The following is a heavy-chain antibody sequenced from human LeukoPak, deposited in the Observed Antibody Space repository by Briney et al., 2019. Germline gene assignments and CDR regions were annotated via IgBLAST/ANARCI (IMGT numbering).Heavy chain of an antibody. CDR2: IYYSGST. V-gene: IGHV4-61*01. CDR3: ARGPERTFNWFDP. Sequence: PSETLSLTCSVSGGSISSGNYYWSWIRQPPGKGPEWIGYIYYSGSTNDNPSLKSRVTISVDTSKNQFSLKLSSVTAADTAVYYCARGPERTFNWFDPWGQGTLVTVSS. CDR1: GGSISSGNYY. J-gene: IGHJ5*02.